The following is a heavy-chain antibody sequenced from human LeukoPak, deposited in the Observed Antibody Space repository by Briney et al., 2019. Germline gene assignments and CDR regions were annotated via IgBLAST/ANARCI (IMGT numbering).Heavy chain of an antibody. Sequence: PSQTLSLTCTVSVGSISSGSYYWSWIRQPAGKGLEWIGRIYTSGSTNYNPSLKSRVTISVDTSKNQFSLKLSSVTAADTAVYYCARGGSGYHFDYWGQGTLVTVSS. J-gene: IGHJ4*02. V-gene: IGHV4-61*02. CDR1: VGSISSGSYY. CDR3: ARGGSGYHFDY. CDR2: IYTSGST. D-gene: IGHD5-12*01.